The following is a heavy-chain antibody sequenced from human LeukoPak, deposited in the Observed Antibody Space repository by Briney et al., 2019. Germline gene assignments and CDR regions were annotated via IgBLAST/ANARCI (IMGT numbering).Heavy chain of an antibody. CDR1: GGPFSGYY. V-gene: IGHV4-34*01. CDR3: ARPLNDY. J-gene: IGHJ4*02. CDR2: INHSGST. Sequence: SETLSLTCAVYGGPFSGYYWSWIRQPPGKGLEWIGEINHSGSTNYNPSLKSRVTISVDTSKNQFSLKLSSVTAADTAVYYCARPLNDYWGQGTLVTVSS.